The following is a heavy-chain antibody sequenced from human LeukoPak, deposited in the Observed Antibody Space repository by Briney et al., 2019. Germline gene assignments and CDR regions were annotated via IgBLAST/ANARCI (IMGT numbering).Heavy chain of an antibody. CDR2: INHSGST. CDR1: GGSFSGYY. J-gene: IGHJ4*02. D-gene: IGHD4-17*01. Sequence: SETLSLTCAVYGGSFSGYYWSWIRQPPGKGLEWIGEINHSGSTNYNPSLKSRVTISVDTSKNQFSLKLSSVTAADTAVYYCARSYYGDHVSWGQGTLVTVSS. V-gene: IGHV4-34*01. CDR3: ARSYYGDHVS.